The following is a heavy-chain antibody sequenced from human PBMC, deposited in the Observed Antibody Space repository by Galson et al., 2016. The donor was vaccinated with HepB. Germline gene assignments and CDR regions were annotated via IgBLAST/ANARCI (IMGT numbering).Heavy chain of an antibody. D-gene: IGHD2-2*01. V-gene: IGHV3-15*01. J-gene: IGHJ4*02. CDR3: ARDRIVPAASDY. Sequence: SLRLSCAASGFSVSNDWMHWVRQAPGKGLEWVGLLKRKSGGGTANYAAPLKGRFTISRDDSKNTLYLQMNSLRAEDTAVYYCARDRIVPAASDYWGQGTLVTVSS. CDR1: GFSVSNDW. CDR2: LKRKSGGGTA.